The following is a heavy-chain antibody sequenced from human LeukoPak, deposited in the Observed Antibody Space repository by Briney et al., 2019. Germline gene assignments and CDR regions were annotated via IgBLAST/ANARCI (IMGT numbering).Heavy chain of an antibody. CDR1: GGSISSYY. D-gene: IGHD3-22*01. V-gene: IGHV4-59*01. Sequence: SETLSLTCTVSGGSISSYYWSWIRQPPGKGLEWIGYIYYSGSTSYNPSLKSRVTIPVDTSKNQFSLKLSSVTAADTAVYYCAKDLAEIYYDSSGSFDYWGQGTLVTVSS. CDR3: AKDLAEIYYDSSGSFDY. J-gene: IGHJ4*02. CDR2: IYYSGST.